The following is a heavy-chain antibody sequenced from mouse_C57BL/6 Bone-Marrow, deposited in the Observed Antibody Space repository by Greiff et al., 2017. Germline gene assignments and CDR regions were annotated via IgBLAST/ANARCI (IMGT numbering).Heavy chain of an antibody. Sequence: VQLQQSGPELVKPGASVKMSCKASGYTFTDYNMHWVKQSHGKSLEWIGYINPNNGGTSYNQKFKGKATLTVNKSSSTAYMELRSLTSEDSAVYYCARTYYSNYVLYWYFDVWGTGTTVTVSS. CDR2: INPNNGGT. V-gene: IGHV1-22*01. J-gene: IGHJ1*03. CDR3: ARTYYSNYVLYWYFDV. CDR1: GYTFTDYN. D-gene: IGHD2-5*01.